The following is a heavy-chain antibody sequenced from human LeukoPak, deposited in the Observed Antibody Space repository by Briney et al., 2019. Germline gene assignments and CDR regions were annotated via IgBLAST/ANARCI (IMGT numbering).Heavy chain of an antibody. CDR3: VRDSVYYFGSGSSLTNWFDP. Sequence: SETLSLTCTVSGGSISSYYWSWIRQSAGKGLEWIGRIYTRGSTNYNPSLKSRVTMSLDTSENQFSLKLTSVTAADTAVYYCVRDSVYYFGSGSSLTNWFDPWGQGILVTVSS. D-gene: IGHD3-10*01. CDR2: IYTRGST. CDR1: GGSISSYY. V-gene: IGHV4-4*07. J-gene: IGHJ5*02.